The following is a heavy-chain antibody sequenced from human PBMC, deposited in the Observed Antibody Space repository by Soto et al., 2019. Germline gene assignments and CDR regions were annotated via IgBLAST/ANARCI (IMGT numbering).Heavy chain of an antibody. V-gene: IGHV1-46*01. CDR3: AREKYNWNYYYYGVDV. J-gene: IGHJ6*02. Sequence: ASVKVSCKASGYTFTSYYMHWVRQAPGQGLEWMGIINPSGGSTSYAQKFQGRVTMTRDTSTSTVYMELSSLRSEDTAVYYCAREKYNWNYYYYGVDVWGQGTTVTVSS. CDR1: GYTFTSYY. CDR2: INPSGGST. D-gene: IGHD1-20*01.